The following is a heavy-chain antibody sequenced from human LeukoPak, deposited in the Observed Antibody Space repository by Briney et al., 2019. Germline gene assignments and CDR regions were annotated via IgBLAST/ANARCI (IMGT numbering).Heavy chain of an antibody. D-gene: IGHD3-3*01. J-gene: IGHJ5*02. CDR2: IYHSGST. CDR1: GYSISSGYY. CDR3: ARVRFLGSNWFDP. V-gene: IGHV4-38-2*02. Sequence: PSETLSLTCTVSGYSISSGYYWGWIRQPPGKGLEWIGSIYHSGSTYYNPSLKSRVTISVDTSKNQFSLKLSSVTAADTAVYYCARVRFLGSNWFDPWGQGTLVTVSS.